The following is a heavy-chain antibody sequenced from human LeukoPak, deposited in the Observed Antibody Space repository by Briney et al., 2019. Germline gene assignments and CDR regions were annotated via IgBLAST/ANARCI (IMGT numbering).Heavy chain of an antibody. CDR1: GYTFTSYD. J-gene: IGHJ6*03. Sequence: ASVKVSCKASGYTFTSYDINWVRQATGQGLEWMVWMNPNSGNTGYAQKFQGRVTITRNTSISTAYMELSSLRSEDTAVYYCARFLPLRDFWSGYYADYYMDVWGKGTTVTVSS. V-gene: IGHV1-8*03. CDR2: MNPNSGNT. D-gene: IGHD3-3*01. CDR3: ARFLPLRDFWSGYYADYYMDV.